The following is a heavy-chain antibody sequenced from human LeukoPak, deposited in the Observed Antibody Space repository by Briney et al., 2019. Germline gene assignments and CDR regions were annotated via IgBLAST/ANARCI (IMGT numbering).Heavy chain of an antibody. CDR3: ARDRTTVTTLDY. D-gene: IGHD4-11*01. CDR1: GFTFSSYE. CDR2: ISSSGSTI. J-gene: IGHJ4*02. Sequence: PGGSLRLSCAASGFTFSSYEMNWVRQAPGKGLEWVSYISSSGSTIYYADSVKGRSTISRDNAKNSLYLQMNSLRAEDTAVYYCARDRTTVTTLDYWGQGTLVTVSS. V-gene: IGHV3-48*03.